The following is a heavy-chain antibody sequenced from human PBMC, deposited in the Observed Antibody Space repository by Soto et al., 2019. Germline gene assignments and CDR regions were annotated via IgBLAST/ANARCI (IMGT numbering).Heavy chain of an antibody. CDR1: GGTFSSYT. V-gene: IGHV1-69*04. J-gene: IGHJ3*02. CDR3: ARDSYDILAGYPPHAFDI. Sequence: SVKVSCKASGGTFSSYTISWVRQAPGQGLEWMGRIIPILGIANYAQKFQGRVTITADKSTSTAYMELSSLRSEDTAVYYCARDSYDILAGYPPHAFDIWGQGTMVTVSS. D-gene: IGHD3-9*01. CDR2: IIPILGIA.